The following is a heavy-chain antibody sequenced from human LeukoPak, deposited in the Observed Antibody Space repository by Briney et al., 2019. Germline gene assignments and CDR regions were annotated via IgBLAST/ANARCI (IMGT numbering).Heavy chain of an antibody. Sequence: SSETLSLTCAVYGGSFSGYYWSWIRQPPGKGLEWIGEINHSGSTNYNPSLKSRVTISVDTSKNQFSLKLSSVTAADTAVYYCAGRATRIDYWGQGTLVTVSS. J-gene: IGHJ4*02. CDR2: INHSGST. V-gene: IGHV4-34*01. CDR3: AGRATRIDY. D-gene: IGHD1-26*01. CDR1: GGSFSGYY.